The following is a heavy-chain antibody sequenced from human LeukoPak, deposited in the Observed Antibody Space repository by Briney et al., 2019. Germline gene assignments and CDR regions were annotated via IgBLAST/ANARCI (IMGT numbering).Heavy chain of an antibody. Sequence: SETLSLTCAVYGGSFSGYYWSWIRQPPGKGLEWIGEINHSGSTNYNPSLKSRATISVDTSKNQFSLKLSSVTAADTAVYYCARLGGITIFGVVPRARPGNFDYWGQGTLVTVSS. V-gene: IGHV4-34*01. J-gene: IGHJ4*02. D-gene: IGHD3-3*01. CDR2: INHSGST. CDR1: GGSFSGYY. CDR3: ARLGGITIFGVVPRARPGNFDY.